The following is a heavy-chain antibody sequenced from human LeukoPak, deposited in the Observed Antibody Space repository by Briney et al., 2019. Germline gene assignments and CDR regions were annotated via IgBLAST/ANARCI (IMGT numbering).Heavy chain of an antibody. CDR1: GFTFSSYA. CDR2: ISGSGGST. D-gene: IGHD3-3*01. Sequence: GGSLRLSCAASGFTFSSYAMSWVRQAPGKGLEWVSAISGSGGSTYYADSVKGRFTISRDNSKNTLYLQMNSLRAEDTAVYYCAKSYYDFWSGCLPFDYWGQGTLVTVSS. CDR3: AKSYYDFWSGCLPFDY. V-gene: IGHV3-23*01. J-gene: IGHJ4*02.